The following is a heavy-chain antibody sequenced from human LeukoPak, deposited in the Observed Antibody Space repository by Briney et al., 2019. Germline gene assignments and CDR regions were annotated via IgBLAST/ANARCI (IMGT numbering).Heavy chain of an antibody. CDR2: ISGNAGST. Sequence: GGSLRLSSAASGFTLSSYAMSWVRQAPGKGLEWVSLISGNAGSTYYADSVKGRFTISRDITKNTLYLQMNSLRAEDTAVYYCAKDGLQFSEWLPPLGYWGQGTLVTVSS. CDR3: AKDGLQFSEWLPPLGY. V-gene: IGHV3-23*01. D-gene: IGHD3-3*01. CDR1: GFTLSSYA. J-gene: IGHJ4*02.